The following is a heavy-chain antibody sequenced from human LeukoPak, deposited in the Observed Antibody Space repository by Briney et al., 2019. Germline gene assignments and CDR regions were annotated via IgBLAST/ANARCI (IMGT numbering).Heavy chain of an antibody. CDR2: ISSSSSYI. CDR1: GFTFSSYG. J-gene: IGHJ6*03. CDR3: ARDGIGDYYMEV. Sequence: GGSLRLSCAASGFTFSSYGMHWVRQAPGKGLEWVSSISSSSSYIYYADSVKGRFTISRDNAKNSLYLQMNSLRAEDTAVYYCARDGIGDYYMEVWGKGTTVTVSS. V-gene: IGHV3-21*01. D-gene: IGHD3-10*01.